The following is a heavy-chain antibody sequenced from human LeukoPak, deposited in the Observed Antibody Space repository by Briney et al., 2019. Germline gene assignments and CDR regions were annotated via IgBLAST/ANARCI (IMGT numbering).Heavy chain of an antibody. Sequence: SETLSLTCTVSGGSVSSYYWSWVRQPPGKRLEWLGYIYNSGGTNYNPSLNGRVTISVDTSKNQFSLNLSSVTAADTAVYYCARRHHYYYYMDVWSKGTTVAVSS. V-gene: IGHV4-4*09. CDR3: ARRHHYYYYMDV. J-gene: IGHJ6*03. CDR1: GGSVSSYY. CDR2: IYNSGGT.